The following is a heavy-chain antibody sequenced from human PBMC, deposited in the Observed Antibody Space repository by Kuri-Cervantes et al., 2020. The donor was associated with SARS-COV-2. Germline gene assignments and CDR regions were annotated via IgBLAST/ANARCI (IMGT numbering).Heavy chain of an antibody. J-gene: IGHJ6*03. CDR1: GYTFTGYY. V-gene: IGHV1-2*02. Sequence: ASVKVSCKASGYTFTGYYMHWVRQAPGQGLEWMGWINPNSGGTNYAQKFQGRVTMTRDTSISTAYMELRSLRSDDTAVYYCAREGDYSDFRRPNYYYYYMDVWGKGTTVTVSS. CDR2: INPNSGGT. CDR3: AREGDYSDFRRPNYYYYYMDV. D-gene: IGHD4-11*01.